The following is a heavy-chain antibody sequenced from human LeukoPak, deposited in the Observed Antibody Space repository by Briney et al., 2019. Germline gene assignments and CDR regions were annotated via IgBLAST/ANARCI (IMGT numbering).Heavy chain of an antibody. V-gene: IGHV3-64*01. CDR1: GFTFSSYA. J-gene: IGHJ4*02. D-gene: IGHD2-2*01. CDR3: TRGRGLYCSSTSSSSFDY. Sequence: GGSLRLSCAASGFTFSSYAMHWVRQAPGKGLEYVSAISSNGGSTYYANSVKGRFTISRDNSKNTLYLQMGSLRAEDMAVYYCTRGRGLYCSSTSSSSFDYWGQGTLVTVSS. CDR2: ISSNGGST.